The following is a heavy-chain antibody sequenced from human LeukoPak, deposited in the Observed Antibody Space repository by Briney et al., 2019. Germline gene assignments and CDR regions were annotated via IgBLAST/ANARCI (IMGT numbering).Heavy chain of an antibody. J-gene: IGHJ4*02. D-gene: IGHD2-15*01. V-gene: IGHV1-2*04. CDR2: INPNSGGT. Sequence: ASVKVSCKASGYTFTGYYMHWVRQAPGQGLEWMGWINPNSGGTNYAQKFQGWVTMTRDTSISTAYMELSRLRSDDTAVYYCAREGDTVDGYCSGGGCYSGFDYWGQGTLVTVSS. CDR1: GYTFTGYY. CDR3: AREGDTVDGYCSGGGCYSGFDY.